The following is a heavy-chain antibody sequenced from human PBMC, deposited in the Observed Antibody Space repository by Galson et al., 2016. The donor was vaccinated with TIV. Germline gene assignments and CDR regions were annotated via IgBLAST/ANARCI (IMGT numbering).Heavy chain of an antibody. D-gene: IGHD5-18*01. Sequence: SVKVSCKASGDTFLSYPFNWVRQAPGQGLECMGAFIPLFGTPHYAQKFQGRVTITADESTRTVHMELSSLRSEDTAVYYCAKDRNTAMDTYHQYYGMDVWGQGTTVTVSS. V-gene: IGHV1-69*13. J-gene: IGHJ6*02. CDR3: AKDRNTAMDTYHQYYGMDV. CDR1: GDTFLSYP. CDR2: FIPLFGTP.